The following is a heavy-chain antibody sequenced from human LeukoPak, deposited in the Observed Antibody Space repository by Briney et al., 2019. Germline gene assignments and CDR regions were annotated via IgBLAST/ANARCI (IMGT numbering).Heavy chain of an antibody. Sequence: SETLSLTCAVSGGSISSSNWWSWVRQPPGKGLEWIGEVYHSGTTNYNPSLKSRVTISVDKSEKQFSLRLSSVTAADTAVYYCASAAVWLAFDYWGQGTLVTVSS. J-gene: IGHJ4*02. D-gene: IGHD3-10*01. CDR2: VYHSGTT. CDR3: ASAAVWLAFDY. CDR1: GGSISSSNW. V-gene: IGHV4-4*02.